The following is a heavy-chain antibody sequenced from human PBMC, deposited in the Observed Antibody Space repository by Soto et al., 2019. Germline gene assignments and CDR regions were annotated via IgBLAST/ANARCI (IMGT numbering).Heavy chain of an antibody. V-gene: IGHV1-18*01. J-gene: IGHJ6*02. Sequence: ASVKVCCKASSYIFTNYGISWVRQAPGQGLEWMGWISAYNGNTNYAQKLQGRVTMTTDTFTRTAYMEVRSLRSDDTAVYYCAREGTCSSTSCPTYFSFGMDVWG. CDR3: AREGTCSSTSCPTYFSFGMDV. D-gene: IGHD2-2*01. CDR1: SYIFTNYG. CDR2: ISAYNGNT.